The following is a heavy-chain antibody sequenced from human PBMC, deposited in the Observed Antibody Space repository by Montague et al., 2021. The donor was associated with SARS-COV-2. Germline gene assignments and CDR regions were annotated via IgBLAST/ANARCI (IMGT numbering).Heavy chain of an antibody. CDR2: IYYSGST. J-gene: IGHJ6*03. CDR1: GGSISSYY. V-gene: IGHV4-59*01. Sequence: SETLSLTCTVSGGSISSYYWSWIRQPPGKGLEWIGYIYYSGSTNYNPSLTSRVTISVDTSTNKFSLKLSSVSAADTDVYYCARGIFTIPFIPAHYYMDVWGKGTTVTVSS. D-gene: IGHD3-3*01. CDR3: ARGIFTIPFIPAHYYMDV.